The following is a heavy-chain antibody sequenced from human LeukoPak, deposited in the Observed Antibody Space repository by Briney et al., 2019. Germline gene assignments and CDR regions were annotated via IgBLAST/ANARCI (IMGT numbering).Heavy chain of an antibody. CDR2: MNPNSGNT. CDR1: GYTLTSYD. CDR3: ARDRLVVVVAAIMGAFDI. Sequence: ASVKVSCKASGYTLTSYDINWVRRATGQGLEWMGWMNPNSGNTGYAQKFQGRVTMTRNTSISTAYMELSSLRSDDTAVYYCARDRLVVVVAAIMGAFDIWGQGTMVTVSS. J-gene: IGHJ3*02. D-gene: IGHD2-15*01. V-gene: IGHV1-8*01.